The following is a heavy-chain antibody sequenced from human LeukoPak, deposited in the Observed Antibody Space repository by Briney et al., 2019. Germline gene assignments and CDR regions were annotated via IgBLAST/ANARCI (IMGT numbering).Heavy chain of an antibody. CDR2: IYYSGST. CDR3: ARWYYYDSSGIRSAFDI. Sequence: PSETLSLTCTVSGGSISSSSYYWGWVRQPPGKGREWIGSIYYSGSTYYNPSLKSRVTISVDTSKNQFSLKLSSVTAADTAVYYCARWYYYDSSGIRSAFDIWGQGTMVTVSS. CDR1: GGSISSSSYY. J-gene: IGHJ3*02. V-gene: IGHV4-39*01. D-gene: IGHD3-22*01.